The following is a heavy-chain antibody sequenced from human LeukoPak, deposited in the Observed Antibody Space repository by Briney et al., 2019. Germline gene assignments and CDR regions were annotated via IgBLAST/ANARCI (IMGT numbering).Heavy chain of an antibody. V-gene: IGHV4-34*01. CDR2: ISHSGST. Sequence: SETLSLTCAVYGGSFSGYYWSWIRQPPGKGLEWIGEISHSGSTNYNPSLKSRVTISIDTSKNQFSLKLSSVTVADTAVFYCAREDCSGGSCTPGWFDPWGQGTLVTVSS. CDR3: AREDCSGGSCTPGWFDP. D-gene: IGHD2-15*01. CDR1: GGSFSGYY. J-gene: IGHJ5*02.